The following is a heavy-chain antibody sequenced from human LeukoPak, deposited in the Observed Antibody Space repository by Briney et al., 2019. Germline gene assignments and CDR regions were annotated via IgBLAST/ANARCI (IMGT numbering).Heavy chain of an antibody. Sequence: SVKVSCKPSGGTLSTYAISWVRQAPGQGLEWMGGIIPIFGTANFAQKFQGRVSITADESTSTVYMELSSLRSEDTAVYYCAREWGHDSSGYYYAYWGQGTLVTVSS. V-gene: IGHV1-69*13. J-gene: IGHJ4*02. CDR1: GGTLSTYA. D-gene: IGHD3-22*01. CDR3: AREWGHDSSGYYYAY. CDR2: IIPIFGTA.